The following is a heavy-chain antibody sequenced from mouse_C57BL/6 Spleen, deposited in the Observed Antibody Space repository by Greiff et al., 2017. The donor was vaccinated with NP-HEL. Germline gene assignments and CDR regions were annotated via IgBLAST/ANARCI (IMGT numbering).Heavy chain of an antibody. CDR2: IDPETGGT. J-gene: IGHJ4*01. CDR3: TRSVRGYAMDY. V-gene: IGHV1-15*01. D-gene: IGHD2-14*01. Sequence: VKLQQSGAELARPGASVTLSCKASGYTFTDYEMHWVKQTPVHGLEWIGAIDPETGGTAYNQKFKGKAILTADKSSSTAYMELRSLTSEDSAVYYCTRSVRGYAMDYWGQGTSVTVSS. CDR1: GYTFTDYE.